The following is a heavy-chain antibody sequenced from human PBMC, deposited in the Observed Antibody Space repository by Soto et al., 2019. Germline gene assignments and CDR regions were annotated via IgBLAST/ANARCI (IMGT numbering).Heavy chain of an antibody. J-gene: IGHJ4*02. D-gene: IGHD5-12*01. CDR3: ARDDKRGYSGYDYGNFDY. Sequence: GGSLRLSCAASGFTFSSYAMHWVRQAPGKGLEWVAVISYDGSNKYYADSVKGRFTISRDNSKNTLYLQMNSLRAEDRAVYYCARDDKRGYSGYDYGNFDYWGQGTLVTVSS. V-gene: IGHV3-30-3*01. CDR2: ISYDGSNK. CDR1: GFTFSSYA.